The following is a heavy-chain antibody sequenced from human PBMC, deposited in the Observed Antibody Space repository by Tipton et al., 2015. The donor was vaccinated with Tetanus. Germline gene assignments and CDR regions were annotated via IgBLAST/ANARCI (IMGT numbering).Heavy chain of an antibody. Sequence: SLRLSCEVSGFTPSRFGMNWVRQAPGKGLEWISSISSTSTYIYYATSVKGRFTISRDNAKNSLSLQMNSLRAEDTAIYYCVSGSSLDYWGQGTLVTAS. J-gene: IGHJ4*02. CDR3: VSGSSLDY. V-gene: IGHV3-21*01. CDR1: GFTPSRFG. CDR2: ISSTSTYI. D-gene: IGHD6-19*01.